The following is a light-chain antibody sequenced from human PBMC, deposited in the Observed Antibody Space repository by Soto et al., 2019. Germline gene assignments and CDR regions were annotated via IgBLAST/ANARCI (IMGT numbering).Light chain of an antibody. V-gene: IGKV1-33*01. CDR1: HDIGYY. Sequence: DIQMTQSPSSLSASVGDRVTITCQASHDIGYYLNWYQHKPGKAPKLLNYDAYNFETGVPSRLRGGGSGTHFSFTITGLQPEDSAKYYGQDYRHLPLFGPGTKVDMK. CDR3: QDYRHLPL. J-gene: IGKJ3*01. CDR2: DAY.